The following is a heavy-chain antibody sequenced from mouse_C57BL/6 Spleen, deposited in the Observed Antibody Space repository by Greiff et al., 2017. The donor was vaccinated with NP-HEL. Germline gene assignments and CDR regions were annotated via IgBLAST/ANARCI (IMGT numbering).Heavy chain of an antibody. CDR2: IYPSDSET. Sequence: QVQLQQPGAELVRPGSSVKLSCKASGYTFTSYWMDWVKQRPGQGLEWIGNIYPSDSETHYNQKFKDKATLTVDKSSSTAYMQLSSLTSEDSAVYYCARSRGVYGNYEPYWGQGTLVTVSA. V-gene: IGHV1-61*01. J-gene: IGHJ3*01. CDR1: GYTFTSYW. D-gene: IGHD2-1*01. CDR3: ARSRGVYGNYEPY.